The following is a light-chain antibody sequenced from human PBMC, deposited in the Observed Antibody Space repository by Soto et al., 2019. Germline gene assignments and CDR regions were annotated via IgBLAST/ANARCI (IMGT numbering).Light chain of an antibody. CDR1: SSDVGSYNL. CDR3: CSYAGSVV. J-gene: IGLJ2*01. V-gene: IGLV2-23*01. Sequence: QSALTQPASVSGSPGQSITISCTGTSSDVGSYNLVSWYQQHPGKAPKLMIYEDSKRPSGVSNRFSGSKSGNTASLTISGLQAEDEADYYCCSYAGSVVFGEGPSSPS. CDR2: EDS.